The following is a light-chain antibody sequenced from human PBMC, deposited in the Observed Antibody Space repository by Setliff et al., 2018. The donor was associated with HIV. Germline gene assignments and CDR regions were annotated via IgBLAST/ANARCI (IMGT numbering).Light chain of an antibody. CDR1: TSDVGGYDF. V-gene: IGLV2-11*01. CDR3: CSYAGSQTFL. Sequence: QSALTQPRSVSGSPGQSVTISCSGSTSDVGGYDFVSWYQHHPGRAPKLMIYDVNKRPSGVPDRFSASKSGNTASLTISGLQAEDEADYYCCSYAGSQTFLFGTGTKVTV. CDR2: DVN. J-gene: IGLJ1*01.